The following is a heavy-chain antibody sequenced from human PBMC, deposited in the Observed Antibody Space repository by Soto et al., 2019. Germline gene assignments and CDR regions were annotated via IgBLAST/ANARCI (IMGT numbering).Heavy chain of an antibody. Sequence: QVQLVQSGPEVKKPGASVKVSCKASGYTFSRYGISWVRQAPGQGLEWMGWIRVYNGNTKYAQKVQDRVTMTTHTSTSTAYMELRSLRSDDTAVYYCARKEDYGDYVDYWGQGTLVTVSS. CDR1: GYTFSRYG. CDR2: IRVYNGNT. V-gene: IGHV1-18*04. D-gene: IGHD4-17*01. CDR3: ARKEDYGDYVDY. J-gene: IGHJ4*02.